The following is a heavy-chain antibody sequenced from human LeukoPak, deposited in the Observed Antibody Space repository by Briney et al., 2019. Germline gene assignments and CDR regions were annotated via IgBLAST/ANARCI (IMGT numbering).Heavy chain of an antibody. Sequence: PSETLSLTCTASGGSISSYYWSWIRQPPGKGLEWIGYIYYSGSTNYNPSLKSRVTISVDTSKNQFSLKLSSVTAADTAVYYCARQGIVGWFDPWGQGTLVTVSS. D-gene: IGHD2-21*01. CDR2: IYYSGST. CDR3: ARQGIVGWFDP. J-gene: IGHJ5*02. V-gene: IGHV4-59*08. CDR1: GGSISSYY.